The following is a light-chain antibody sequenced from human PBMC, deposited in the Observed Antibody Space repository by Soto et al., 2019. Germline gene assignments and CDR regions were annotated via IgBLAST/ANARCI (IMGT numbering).Light chain of an antibody. V-gene: IGKV3-20*01. CDR1: QSVRNSY. Sequence: EIVLTQFPDNLSLSPGERATLSCRASQSVRNSYLAWYQQRPGQAPRLLIYGADSRATGIPDRFSGSGSDTDFTLTISRLEPEDFAVYYCQQYGSSPRYTFGQGTKLEI. J-gene: IGKJ2*01. CDR2: GAD. CDR3: QQYGSSPRYT.